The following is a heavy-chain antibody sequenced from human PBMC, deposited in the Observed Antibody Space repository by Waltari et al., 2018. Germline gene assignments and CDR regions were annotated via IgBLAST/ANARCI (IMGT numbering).Heavy chain of an antibody. CDR1: GYTFTAYY. CDR3: AKGTSGSTRGDACDI. V-gene: IGHV1-69-2*01. CDR2: IDLEGGER. Sequence: EVQLVQSGAEVKKPGATVKISCKVSGYTFTAYYMHWLHQAPGKGLEWMVHIDLEGGERIYAEKFQGRVTITAKTSTDTAYMKLSSLRTEGTAVYYCAKGTSGSTRGDACDIWGQGTMVTVSS. J-gene: IGHJ3*02. D-gene: IGHD1-26*01.